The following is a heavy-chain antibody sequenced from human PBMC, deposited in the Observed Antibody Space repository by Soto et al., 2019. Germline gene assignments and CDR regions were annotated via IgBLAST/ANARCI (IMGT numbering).Heavy chain of an antibody. V-gene: IGHV3-33*01. CDR2: IRFDGSNI. J-gene: IGHJ4*02. Sequence: GGSLRLSCAVSEIIFSGYGMRWVRQAPGKGLEWVAVIRFDGSNIHYADSVKGRFTISRDNSKNTLYLQMDSLRAEDTAVYYCARDGVGGGVFCGLLAFWGQGSLVTVSA. CDR3: ARDGVGGGVFCGLLAF. D-gene: IGHD1-26*01. CDR1: EIIFSGYG.